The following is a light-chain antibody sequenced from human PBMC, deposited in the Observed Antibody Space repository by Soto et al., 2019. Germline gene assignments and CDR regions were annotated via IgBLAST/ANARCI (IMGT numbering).Light chain of an antibody. J-gene: IGKJ5*01. CDR1: QSVSTY. Sequence: EIVLTQSPDTLSLSPGERATLSCRASQSVSTYLAWYQQKPGQAPRLLIYDAFKRATGIPARFSGSGSGTDFTLTISSLEPEDCAVYYCQHRSNWPPTTFGHGTRLENK. V-gene: IGKV3-11*01. CDR3: QHRSNWPPTT. CDR2: DAF.